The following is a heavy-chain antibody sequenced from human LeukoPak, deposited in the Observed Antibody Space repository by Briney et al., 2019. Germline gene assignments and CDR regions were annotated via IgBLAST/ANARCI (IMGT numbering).Heavy chain of an antibody. V-gene: IGHV3-23*01. CDR1: GFTFSSYA. CDR3: AKDTHYGGNPQLTLDP. Sequence: HAEGSLRLSCAASGFTFSSYAMSWVRQAPGKGLEWVSAISGSGGSTYYADSVKGGFTISRDNSKNTLYLQMNSLRAEDTAVYYCAKDTHYGGNPQLTLDPWGQGTLVTVSS. CDR2: ISGSGGST. J-gene: IGHJ5*02. D-gene: IGHD4-23*01.